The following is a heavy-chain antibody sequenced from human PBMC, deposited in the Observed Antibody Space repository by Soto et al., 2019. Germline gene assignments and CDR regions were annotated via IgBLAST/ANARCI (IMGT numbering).Heavy chain of an antibody. CDR1: GFTFNNYG. V-gene: IGHV3-23*01. CDR2: ITDSGGST. J-gene: IGHJ4*02. D-gene: IGHD2-2*01. CDR3: AKAASVVTLYYFDY. Sequence: GGSLRLSCAASGFTFNNYGMSWVRQAPGKGLEWVSAITDSGGSTYYADSVKGRFTISRDNSKNTVYRQMNSLRAEDTAVYYCAKAASVVTLYYFDYWGQGTLVTVSS.